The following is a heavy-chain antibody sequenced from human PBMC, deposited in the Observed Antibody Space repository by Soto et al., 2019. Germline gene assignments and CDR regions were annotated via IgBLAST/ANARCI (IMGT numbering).Heavy chain of an antibody. CDR1: SGSISSSNW. J-gene: IGHJ4*02. CDR3: ARFGAYCSGGSCYDDY. Sequence: QVQLQESGPGLVKPSGTLSLTCAVSSGSISSSNWWSWVRQPPGKGLEWIGEIYHSGSTNYNPSLTSRVTISVDKSKNQFSLKLSSVTAADTAVYYCARFGAYCSGGSCYDDYWGQGTLVTVSS. CDR2: IYHSGST. V-gene: IGHV4-4*02. D-gene: IGHD2-15*01.